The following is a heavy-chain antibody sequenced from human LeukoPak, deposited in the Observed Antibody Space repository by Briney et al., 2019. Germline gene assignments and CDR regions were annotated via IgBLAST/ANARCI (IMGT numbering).Heavy chain of an antibody. Sequence: SVKLSCKASGFTFTSSAMQWVRLARGQRLEWIGWLVVRSGNTNYAQKFQERVTITRDMSTSTVYMELSSLMSEDTAVYYCAADRGTMVRGVIHYYYGMDVWGQGATVTVSS. J-gene: IGHJ6*02. CDR3: AADRGTMVRGVIHYYYGMDV. V-gene: IGHV1-58*02. CDR2: LVVRSGNT. CDR1: GFTFTSSA. D-gene: IGHD3-10*01.